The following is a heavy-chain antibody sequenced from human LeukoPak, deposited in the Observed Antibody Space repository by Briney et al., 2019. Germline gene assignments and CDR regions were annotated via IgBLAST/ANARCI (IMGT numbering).Heavy chain of an antibody. CDR2: ISGSGGST. Sequence: GGSLRLSCAASGFTFSSYAMSWVRQAPGKGLEWVSAISGSGGSTYYADSVKGRFTISRDNSKNTLYLQMNSLRAEDTAVYYCAKGGPIVVVTAIKDAFDIWGQGTTVTVSS. J-gene: IGHJ3*02. D-gene: IGHD2-21*02. V-gene: IGHV3-23*01. CDR3: AKGGPIVVVTAIKDAFDI. CDR1: GFTFSSYA.